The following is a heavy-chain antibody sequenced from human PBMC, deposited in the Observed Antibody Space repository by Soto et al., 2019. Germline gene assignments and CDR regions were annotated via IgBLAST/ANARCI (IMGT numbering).Heavy chain of an antibody. CDR2: LNSDGTT. Sequence: EVQLVESGGGLVQPGGSLKLSCSASGFTINTKEMSWVRQVPGKGLEWISVLNSDGTTLYADSVKGRFIFSRDNSKNTLYLQLNSLRDEDTATYSCRGWFAELGTDYWGQGTLVTVSS. CDR3: RGWFAELGTDY. D-gene: IGHD3-10*01. CDR1: GFTINTKE. J-gene: IGHJ4*02. V-gene: IGHV3-66*01.